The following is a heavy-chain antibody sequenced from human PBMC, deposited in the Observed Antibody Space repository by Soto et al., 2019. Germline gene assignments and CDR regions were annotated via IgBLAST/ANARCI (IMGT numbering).Heavy chain of an antibody. V-gene: IGHV1-2*04. D-gene: IGHD3-9*01. J-gene: IGHJ6*02. CDR2: INPNSGGT. CDR1: GYTFTGYY. Sequence: ASVKVSCKASGYTFTGYYMHWVRQAPGQGLEWMGWINPNSGGTNYAQKFQGWVTMTRDTSISTAYMELSRLRSDDTAVYYCARWGYSDSHGYGMDVWGQGTTVTVSS. CDR3: ARWGYSDSHGYGMDV.